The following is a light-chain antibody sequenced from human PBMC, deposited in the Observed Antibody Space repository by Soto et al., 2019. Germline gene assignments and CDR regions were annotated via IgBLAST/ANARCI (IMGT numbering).Light chain of an antibody. CDR2: MST. CDR3: AARDDSLNIWV. J-gene: IGLJ3*02. V-gene: IGLV1-47*01. CDR1: RSNIETND. Sequence: QSVLTQPPSASGTPGQRVTISCSGSRSNIETNDVYWYQQLPGTAPKLLIYMSTRRPSGVPDRFSGSKSGASASLVIGGLRSEDELDYYCAARDDSLNIWVFGGGTKVTVL.